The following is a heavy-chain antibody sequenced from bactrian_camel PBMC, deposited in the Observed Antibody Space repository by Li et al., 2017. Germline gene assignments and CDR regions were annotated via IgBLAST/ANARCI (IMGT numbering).Heavy chain of an antibody. Sequence: HVQLVESGGGSVQAGGSLRLSCGFTGYSGSAACMGWFRQAPGKEREGVAAIYTHADSTYYTDSVKGRFTISQDNAKNTVYLQMNSLKPEDTAMYYCAARGPYCYTKLSVADFTYWGQGTQVTVS. J-gene: IGHJ6*01. CDR1: GYSGSAAC. D-gene: IGHD2*01. CDR2: IYTHADST. CDR3: AARGPYCYTKLSVADFTY. V-gene: IGHV3S1*01.